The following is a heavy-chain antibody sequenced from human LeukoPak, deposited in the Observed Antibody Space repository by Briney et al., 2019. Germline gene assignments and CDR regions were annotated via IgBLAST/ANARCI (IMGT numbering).Heavy chain of an antibody. V-gene: IGHV4-59*01. D-gene: IGHD1-1*01. CDR1: GGSISSYY. J-gene: IGHJ4*02. Sequence: PSETLSLTCTVSGGSISSYYWSWIRQPLGKGLEWLGYIHYSGSTNYNPSLKSRVTISVDTSKNQFSLRLSSVTAADTAVYYCATAGGWNDVPHWGQGTLVTVSS. CDR2: IHYSGST. CDR3: ATAGGWNDVPH.